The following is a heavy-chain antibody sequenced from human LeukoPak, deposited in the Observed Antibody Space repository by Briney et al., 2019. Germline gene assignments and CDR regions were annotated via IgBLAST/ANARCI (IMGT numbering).Heavy chain of an antibody. CDR3: ASTLERWLQLTYFDY. V-gene: IGHV3-48*03. D-gene: IGHD5-24*01. CDR1: GFTFSSYE. Sequence: GGSLRLSCAASGFTFSSYEMNWVRQAPGKGLEWVSYISSSGSTIYYADSVKGRFTISRDNAKNSLYLQMNSLRAEDTAVYYCASTLERWLQLTYFDYWGQGTLVTVSS. J-gene: IGHJ4*02. CDR2: ISSSGSTI.